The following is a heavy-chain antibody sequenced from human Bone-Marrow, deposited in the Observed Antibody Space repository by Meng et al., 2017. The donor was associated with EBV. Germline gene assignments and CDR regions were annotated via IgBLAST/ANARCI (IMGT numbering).Heavy chain of an antibody. D-gene: IGHD4-17*01. V-gene: IGHV4-4*02. J-gene: IGHJ4*02. Sequence: QVQLQESGPGLVKPSGTLSLTCAVPGGSISNSNWWSWVRQPPGKGLEWIGEIYHSGSTNYNPSLKSRVTISVDKSKNQFSLKLSSVTAADTAVYYCARDLANDYGDYYFDYWGQGSLVTVSS. CDR1: GGSISNSNW. CDR2: IYHSGST. CDR3: ARDLANDYGDYYFDY.